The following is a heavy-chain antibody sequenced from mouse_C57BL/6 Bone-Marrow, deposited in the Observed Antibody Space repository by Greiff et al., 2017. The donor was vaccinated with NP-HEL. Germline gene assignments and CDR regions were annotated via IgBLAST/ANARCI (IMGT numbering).Heavy chain of an antibody. CDR1: GYSITSGYY. CDR2: ISYDGSN. D-gene: IGHD2-5*01. V-gene: IGHV3-6*01. J-gene: IGHJ1*03. CDR3: ASSNSYWYFDV. Sequence: VQLKESGPGLVKPSQSLSLTCSVTGYSITSGYYWNWIRQFPGNKLEWMGYISYDGSNNYNPSLKNRISITRDTSKNQFFLKLNSVTTEDTATYYCASSNSYWYFDVWGTGTTVTVSS.